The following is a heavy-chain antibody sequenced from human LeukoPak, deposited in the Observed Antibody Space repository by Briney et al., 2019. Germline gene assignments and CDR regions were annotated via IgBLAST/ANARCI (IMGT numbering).Heavy chain of an antibody. Sequence: GGSLRLSCAASGFTFTNYWMSWVRQAPGKGLEWVAVISYDGSNKYYADSVKGRFTISRDNSKNTLYLQMNSLRAEDTAVYYCARDLGYCSGGSCYPYYFDYWGQGTLVTVSS. J-gene: IGHJ4*02. D-gene: IGHD2-15*01. CDR3: ARDLGYCSGGSCYPYYFDY. CDR2: ISYDGSNK. V-gene: IGHV3-30*03. CDR1: GFTFTNYW.